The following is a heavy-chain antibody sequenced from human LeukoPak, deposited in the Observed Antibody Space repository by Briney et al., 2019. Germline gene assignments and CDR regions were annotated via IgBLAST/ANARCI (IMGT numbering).Heavy chain of an antibody. CDR3: ARHLSGGTYPLDY. Sequence: SETLSLTCTVSGGSIGSYYWSWIRQPPGKGLEWIAYIHSSGRSNYNPSLKSRVTISVDTSKNQFSLKLSSVTAADTAVYYCARHLSGGTYPLDYWGQGTLVTVSS. J-gene: IGHJ4*02. CDR2: IHSSGRS. CDR1: GGSIGSYY. V-gene: IGHV4-59*08. D-gene: IGHD1-26*01.